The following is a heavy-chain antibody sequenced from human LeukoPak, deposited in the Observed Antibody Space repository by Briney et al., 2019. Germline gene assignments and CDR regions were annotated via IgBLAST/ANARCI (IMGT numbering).Heavy chain of an antibody. D-gene: IGHD2-15*01. CDR2: INSDGSST. Sequence: GGSLRLSCAASGFTFSSYWMHWVRQAPGKGLVWVSRINSDGSSTSYADSVKGRFTISRDNSKNTLYLQMNSLRAEDTAVYYCAKAPIRYCSGGSCYLDYWGQGTLVTVSS. J-gene: IGHJ4*02. V-gene: IGHV3-74*01. CDR3: AKAPIRYCSGGSCYLDY. CDR1: GFTFSSYW.